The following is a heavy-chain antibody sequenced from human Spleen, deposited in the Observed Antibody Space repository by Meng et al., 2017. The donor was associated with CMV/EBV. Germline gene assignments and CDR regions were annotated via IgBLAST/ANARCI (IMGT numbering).Heavy chain of an antibody. CDR1: GFTFSNYW. J-gene: IGHJ3*02. CDR2: IKHDGSAK. D-gene: IGHD3-10*01. CDR3: ARHGDTMGSGRAFDI. Sequence: GGSLRLSCAASGFTFSNYWMSWVRQAPGKGLEWVANIKHDGSAKYYVESVKGRFTISRDNAKNSLYLQMNSLRAEDTAVYFCARHGDTMGSGRAFDIWGQGTMVTVSS. V-gene: IGHV3-7*01.